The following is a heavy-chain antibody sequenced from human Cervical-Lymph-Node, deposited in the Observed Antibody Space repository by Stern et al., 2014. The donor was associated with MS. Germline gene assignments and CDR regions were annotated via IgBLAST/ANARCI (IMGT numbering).Heavy chain of an antibody. D-gene: IGHD3-22*01. CDR3: ARGRRHFDTSGGYYFDS. J-gene: IGHJ4*02. CDR2: IIPIVGTA. V-gene: IGHV1-69*01. Sequence: DQLVESGAEVKKPGSSVKVSCTASGGTFSFYAINWVRQAPGQGPEWMGGIIPIVGTANYAQSFQGRVTITADESTNTAYMELSSLRSEDTAVYYCARGRRHFDTSGGYYFDSWGQGTLVTVSS. CDR1: GGTFSFYA.